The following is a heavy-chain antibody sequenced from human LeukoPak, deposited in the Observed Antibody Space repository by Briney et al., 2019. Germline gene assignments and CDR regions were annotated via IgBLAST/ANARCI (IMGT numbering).Heavy chain of an antibody. CDR2: ISGSGGST. D-gene: IGHD3-10*01. V-gene: IGHV3-23*01. Sequence: GGSLRISCAASGFTFSSYAMSWVRPAPGKGLEWVSAISGSGGSTYYADSVKGRFTISRDNSKNTLYLQMNSLRAEDTAVYYCAKDALYYYGSGSYRGYFDYWGQGTLVTVSS. CDR3: AKDALYYYGSGSYRGYFDY. CDR1: GFTFSSYA. J-gene: IGHJ4*02.